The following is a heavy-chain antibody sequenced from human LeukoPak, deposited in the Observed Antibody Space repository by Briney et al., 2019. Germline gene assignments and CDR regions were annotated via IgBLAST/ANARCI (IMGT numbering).Heavy chain of an antibody. D-gene: IGHD3-3*01. CDR1: GGTFSSYA. V-gene: IGHV1-69*04. Sequence: ASVKVSCKASGGTFSSYAISWVRQAPGQGLEWMGRIIPILGIANYAQKFQGRVTITADKSTSTAYMELSSLRSEDTAVYYCASHGEWLPQDSLQNQIDYWGQGTLVTVSS. CDR2: IIPILGIA. J-gene: IGHJ4*02. CDR3: ASHGEWLPQDSLQNQIDY.